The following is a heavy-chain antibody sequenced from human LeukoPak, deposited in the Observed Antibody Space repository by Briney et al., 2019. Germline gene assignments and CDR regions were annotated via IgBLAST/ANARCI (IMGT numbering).Heavy chain of an antibody. Sequence: GXGVEGXSXISGSGRSTYYAPSVKARFTISRDNSNNTLYLQMNSLRAEDTAVYYCATHNEYYDFWSGYFSSDYWGQGTLVTVSS. V-gene: IGHV3-23*01. CDR2: ISGSGRST. J-gene: IGHJ4*02. CDR3: ATHNEYYDFWSGYFSSDY. D-gene: IGHD3-3*01.